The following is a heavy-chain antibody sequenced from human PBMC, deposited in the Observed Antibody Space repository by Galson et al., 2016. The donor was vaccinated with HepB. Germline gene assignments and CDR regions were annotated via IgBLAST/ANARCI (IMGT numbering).Heavy chain of an antibody. CDR3: ATDYGVPRSGILYFFQH. CDR2: FDPEDGET. Sequence: SVKVSCKVSGNTLTELSIHWVRQTPGQGLEWMGGFDPEDGETVYEPDFQDRFTVTVDTTTDTAYMELNGLTSDATGVYFCATDYGVPRSGILYFFQHWGPGTLVTVSS. V-gene: IGHV1-24*01. CDR1: GNTLTELS. D-gene: IGHD3-3*02. J-gene: IGHJ1*01.